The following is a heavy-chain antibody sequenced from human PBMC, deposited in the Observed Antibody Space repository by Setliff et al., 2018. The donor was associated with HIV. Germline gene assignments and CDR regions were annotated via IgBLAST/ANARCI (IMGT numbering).Heavy chain of an antibody. CDR2: ISGSGGST. D-gene: IGHD3-3*01. CDR1: GFTFSNYA. V-gene: IGHV3-23*01. Sequence: GGSLRLSCAASGFTFSNYAMTWVRQAPGKGLEWVSAISGSGGSTYYPDSVKGRFTISRDNSKNTLYLQMNSLRAEDTAVYYCAKDRGHNFWSGYSDYWGQGTLVTVSS. J-gene: IGHJ4*02. CDR3: AKDRGHNFWSGYSDY.